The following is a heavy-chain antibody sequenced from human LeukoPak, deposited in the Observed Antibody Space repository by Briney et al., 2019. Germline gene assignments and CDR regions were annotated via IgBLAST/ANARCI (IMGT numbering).Heavy chain of an antibody. D-gene: IGHD3-9*01. V-gene: IGHV3-23*01. J-gene: IGHJ4*02. CDR1: GFTFSSYA. CDR3: AKWGDYDILTGYYVPDF. CDR2: ITGSGDTT. Sequence: PGGSLRLSCAASGFTFSSYAMHWVRQAPGKGLEWVSAITGSGDTTYYADSVKGRFTISRDNSKNTLYVEMNTLRAEDTAIYYCAKWGDYDILTGYYVPDFWGQGTLVTVSS.